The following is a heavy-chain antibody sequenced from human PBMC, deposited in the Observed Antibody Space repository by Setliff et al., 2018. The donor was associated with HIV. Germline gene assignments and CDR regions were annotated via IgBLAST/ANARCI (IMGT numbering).Heavy chain of an antibody. Sequence: ASVKVSCKASGYTFTSYDINWVRQATGQGLEWMGWMNPNSGNTGYAQKFQGRVTITRSTSISTAYMELSSLRSEDTAVYYCARGLRFLEWLSRDNWFDPWGQGTLVTVSS. CDR2: MNPNSGNT. J-gene: IGHJ5*02. D-gene: IGHD3-3*01. V-gene: IGHV1-8*03. CDR1: GYTFTSYD. CDR3: ARGLRFLEWLSRDNWFDP.